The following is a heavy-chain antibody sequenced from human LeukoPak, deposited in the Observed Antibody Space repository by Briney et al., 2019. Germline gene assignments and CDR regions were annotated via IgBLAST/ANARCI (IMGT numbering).Heavy chain of an antibody. Sequence: ASVEVSCKASGYTFTGYYMHWVRQAPGQGLEWMGWINPNSGGPNYAQKLQGRVTMTTDTSTSTAYMELRSLRSDDTAVYYCARGSPPRVYYDRSGYYSYYFDYWGQGTLVTVSS. CDR1: GYTFTGYY. CDR3: ARGSPPRVYYDRSGYYSYYFDY. V-gene: IGHV1-2*02. D-gene: IGHD3-22*01. CDR2: INPNSGGP. J-gene: IGHJ4*02.